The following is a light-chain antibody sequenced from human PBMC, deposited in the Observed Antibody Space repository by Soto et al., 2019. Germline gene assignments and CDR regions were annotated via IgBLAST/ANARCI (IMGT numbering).Light chain of an antibody. Sequence: QSALTQPASVSGSPGQSITISCTGTSSDIGAYDYVSWYQQYPGRVPKLLIHEVTNRPSADSDRFSGSKSGNTASLTISGLQTEDEADYYCSSHAGSSAFYVFGTGTKVTVL. CDR1: SSDIGAYDY. CDR2: EVT. J-gene: IGLJ1*01. CDR3: SSHAGSSAFYV. V-gene: IGLV2-14*01.